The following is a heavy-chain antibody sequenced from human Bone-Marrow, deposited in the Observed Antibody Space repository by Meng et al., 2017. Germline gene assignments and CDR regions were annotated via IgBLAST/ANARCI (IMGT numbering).Heavy chain of an antibody. D-gene: IGHD2-15*01. V-gene: IGHV3-33*08. CDR3: ARDGTTRMDY. J-gene: IGHJ4*02. Sequence: GESLKISCAASGFTFSSYSMNWVRQAPGKGLEWVAVIWYDGSNKYYADSVKGRFTISRDNSKNTLYLQMNSLRAEDTAVYYCARDGTTRMDYWGQGTLVTVSS. CDR2: IWYDGSNK. CDR1: GFTFSSYS.